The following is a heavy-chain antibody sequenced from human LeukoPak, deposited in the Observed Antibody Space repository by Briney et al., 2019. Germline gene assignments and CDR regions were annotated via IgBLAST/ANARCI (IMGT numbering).Heavy chain of an antibody. CDR1: GYTFTSYG. CDR3: ARGHYGDYVLYYYYYYMDV. J-gene: IGHJ6*03. D-gene: IGHD4-17*01. CDR2: ISAYNGNT. Sequence: ASVKVSCKASGYTFTSYGISWVRQAPGQGLEWMGRISAYNGNTNYAQKLQGRVTMSTDTSTSTAYMELRSLRSDDTAVYYCARGHYGDYVLYYYYYYMDVWGKGTTVTVSS. V-gene: IGHV1-18*01.